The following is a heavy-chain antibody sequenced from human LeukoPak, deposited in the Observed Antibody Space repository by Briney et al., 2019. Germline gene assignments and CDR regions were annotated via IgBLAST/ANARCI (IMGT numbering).Heavy chain of an antibody. CDR2: IWYDGSNK. J-gene: IGHJ3*02. D-gene: IGHD3-22*01. V-gene: IGHV3-33*01. CDR3: ARDQGSSGDNDAFDI. Sequence: GGSLRLSCAASEVTFSTYGVHWVRQAPCKGLEWVVVIWYDGSNKYYADSVKGRFTISRDNSKNTLYLQMNSLRAEDTAVYYCARDQGSSGDNDAFDIWGQGTMVTVSS. CDR1: EVTFSTYG.